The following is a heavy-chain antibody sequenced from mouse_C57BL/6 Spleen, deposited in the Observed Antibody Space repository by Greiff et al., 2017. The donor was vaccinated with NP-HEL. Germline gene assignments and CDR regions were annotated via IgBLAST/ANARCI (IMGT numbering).Heavy chain of an antibody. D-gene: IGHD2-3*01. J-gene: IGHJ4*01. CDR2: IGPGSGST. CDR1: GYTFTDYY. V-gene: IGHV1-77*01. Sequence: QVQLQQSGAELVKPGASVKISCKASGYTFTDYYINWVKQRPGQGLEWIGKIGPGSGSTYYNEKFKGKATLTADKSSSTAYMQLSSLTSEDSAVYFCARAGVYDGYLYYAMDYWGQGTSVTVSS. CDR3: ARAGVYDGYLYYAMDY.